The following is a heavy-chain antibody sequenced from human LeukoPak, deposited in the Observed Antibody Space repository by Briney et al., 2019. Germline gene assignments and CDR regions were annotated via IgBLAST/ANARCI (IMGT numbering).Heavy chain of an antibody. CDR1: GFTFSSYA. V-gene: IGHV3-23*01. D-gene: IGHD6-13*01. J-gene: IGHJ4*02. Sequence: GGSLRLSCAASGFTFSSYAMSWVRQAPGKGLEWVSAISGSGGSTYYADSVKGRFTISRDNSKNTLYLQMNSLRAEDTAVYYCAKGRAKLRSSWYVGAVAGYYYFDYWGQGTLVTVSS. CDR2: ISGSGGST. CDR3: AKGRAKLRSSWYVGAVAGYYYFDY.